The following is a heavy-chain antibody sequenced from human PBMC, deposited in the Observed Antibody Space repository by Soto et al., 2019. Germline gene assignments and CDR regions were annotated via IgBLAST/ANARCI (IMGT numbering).Heavy chain of an antibody. CDR1: GGSISSGGYY. V-gene: IGHV4-31*11. D-gene: IGHD3-22*01. J-gene: IGHJ3*02. CDR3: ARGPSYYYDSSGYPTVRAFDI. CDR2: IYYSGST. Sequence: SETLSLTCAVSGGSISSGGYYWSWIRQHPGKGLEWIGHIYYSGSTYYNPSLKSRVTISVDTSKNQFSLKLSSVTAADTAVYYCARGPSYYYDSSGYPTVRAFDIWAKGQWSPSPQ.